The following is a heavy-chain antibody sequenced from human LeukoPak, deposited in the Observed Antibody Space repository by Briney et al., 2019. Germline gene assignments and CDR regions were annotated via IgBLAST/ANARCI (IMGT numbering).Heavy chain of an antibody. J-gene: IGHJ4*02. V-gene: IGHV3-21*01. D-gene: IGHD5-18*01. CDR1: GFTFSSYS. Sequence: PGGSLRLSCAASGFTFSSYSMNWVRQAPGKGLEWVSSITISSTYISYADSVKGRFTSSRDNAKNSLYLQMNSLRAEDTAVYYCAQIYTYGSSQFDYWGQGTLVTVSS. CDR3: AQIYTYGSSQFDY. CDR2: ITISSTYI.